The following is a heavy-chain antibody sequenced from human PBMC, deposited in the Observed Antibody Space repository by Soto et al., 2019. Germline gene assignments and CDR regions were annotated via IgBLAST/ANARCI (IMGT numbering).Heavy chain of an antibody. D-gene: IGHD3-22*01. J-gene: IGHJ4*02. CDR2: ISSGSSSM. CDR3: ARENHYDGSSYYHAFDY. CDR1: GFTFSIYS. Sequence: GGSLRLSCTASGFTFSIYSMNWVRQAPGKGLEWVSYISSGSSSMYYADSVKGRFTISRDNAKNSLYLQMNSLRDEDTAVYYCARENHYDGSSYYHAFDYWGQGALVTVSS. V-gene: IGHV3-48*02.